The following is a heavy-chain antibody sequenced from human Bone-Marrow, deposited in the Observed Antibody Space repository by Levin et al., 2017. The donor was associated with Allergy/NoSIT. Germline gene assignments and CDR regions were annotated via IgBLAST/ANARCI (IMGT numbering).Heavy chain of an antibody. Sequence: SQTLSLPCTVSGGSIIGAYWNWIRQPPGKGLEWIGYVYYNDITNYNPSLESRLTISLDTSKNQVSLNLTSVTATDTAVYYCARRRNMVRGGPRAFDIWGQGTMVTVS. J-gene: IGHJ3*02. CDR2: VYYNDIT. CDR3: ARRRNMVRGGPRAFDI. V-gene: IGHV4-59*08. CDR1: GGSIIGAY. D-gene: IGHD3-10*01.